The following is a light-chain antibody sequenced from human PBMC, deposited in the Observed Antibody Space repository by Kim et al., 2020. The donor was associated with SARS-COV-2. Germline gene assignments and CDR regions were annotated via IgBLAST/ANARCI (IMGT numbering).Light chain of an antibody. J-gene: IGLJ2*01. Sequence: VALGQTVRITSQGDSLRSYYASWYQQKTGEAPILVIYGKNNRPSGIPDRFSGSSSGNTASLTITGAQAEDEADYYCNSRDSSGNVVFGGGTQLTVL. V-gene: IGLV3-19*01. CDR2: GKN. CDR1: SLRSYY. CDR3: NSRDSSGNVV.